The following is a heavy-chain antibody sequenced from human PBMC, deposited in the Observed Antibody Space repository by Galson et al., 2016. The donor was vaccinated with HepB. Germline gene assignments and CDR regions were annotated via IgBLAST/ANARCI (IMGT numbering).Heavy chain of an antibody. D-gene: IGHD3-3*01. CDR1: GFTFSNYG. Sequence: SLRLSCAASGFTFSNYGMHWVRQAPGKGLEWVAVISDDESNEYYADSVKGRFTISRDNSKNTLYLQMTSLRAEDTAVYYCANSGLLRSLEWLLPFDCWGQGTLVTVSS. J-gene: IGHJ4*02. CDR3: ANSGLLRSLEWLLPFDC. CDR2: ISDDESNE. V-gene: IGHV3-30*18.